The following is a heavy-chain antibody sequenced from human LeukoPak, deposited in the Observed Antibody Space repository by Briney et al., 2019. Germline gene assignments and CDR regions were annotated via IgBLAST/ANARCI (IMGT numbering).Heavy chain of an antibody. CDR1: GFPFSSFW. CDR3: ARVGQYSTNNWFDP. V-gene: IGHV3-74*01. D-gene: IGHD2-2*01. J-gene: IGHJ5*02. CDR2: MNSDGSTT. Sequence: GGSLRLSCAASGFPFSSFWMHWVRQAPGKGLVWVSRMNSDGSTTNYADSVKGRFTISRDNAKNTLYLQMNSLRGEDTAVYYCARVGQYSTNNWFDPWGQGTLVTVSS.